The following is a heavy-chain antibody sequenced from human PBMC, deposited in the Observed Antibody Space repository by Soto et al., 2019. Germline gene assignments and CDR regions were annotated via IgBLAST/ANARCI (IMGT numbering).Heavy chain of an antibody. CDR1: GGSMRSYY. V-gene: IGHV4-59*01. CDR3: ARARYDFFDYYYYGMDV. CDR2: IYYSGST. Sequence: SETLSLRCAVSGGSMRSYYWSWIRQPPGKGLEWIGYIYYSGSTNYNPSLKSRVTISVDTSKNQFSLKLSSVTAADTAVYYCARARYDFFDYYYYGMDVWGQGTTVTVSS. D-gene: IGHD3-3*01. J-gene: IGHJ6*02.